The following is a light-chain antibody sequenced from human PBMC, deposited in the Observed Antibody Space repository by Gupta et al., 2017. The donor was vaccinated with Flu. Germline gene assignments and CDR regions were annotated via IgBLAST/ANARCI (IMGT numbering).Light chain of an antibody. J-gene: IGKJ1*01. CDR2: SAS. V-gene: IGKV1-12*01. CDR1: RYIDDL. CDR3: QQAYTFPRT. Sequence: PSSVSASGRDRGTSTCLASRYIDDLLGWYQQKPGGAPKLLIHSASSRRDGVPARFSGSGSDREFTLTITSLQPEDFATYYCQQAYTFPRTFGQGTKVEVK.